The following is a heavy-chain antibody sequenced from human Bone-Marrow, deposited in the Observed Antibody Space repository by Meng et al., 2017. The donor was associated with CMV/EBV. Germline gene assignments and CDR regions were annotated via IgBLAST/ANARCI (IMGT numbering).Heavy chain of an antibody. J-gene: IGHJ4*02. CDR3: ARDSPRELTFDY. V-gene: IGHV3-11*01. CDR1: GFTFSDHY. CDR2: ISSSGNNV. D-gene: IGHD1-26*01. Sequence: GESLKISCAASGFTFSDHYMGWIRQAPGKGLEWVSYISSSGNNVYYTDSVKGRFTISRDNAKNSLYLQMNSLRAEDTALYYCARDSPRELTFDYWGQGTLVTVSS.